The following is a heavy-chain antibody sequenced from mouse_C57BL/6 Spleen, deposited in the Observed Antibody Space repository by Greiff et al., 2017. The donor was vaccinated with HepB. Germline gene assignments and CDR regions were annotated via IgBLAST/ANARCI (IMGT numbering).Heavy chain of an antibody. J-gene: IGHJ1*03. CDR2: ISYDGSN. D-gene: IGHD1-1*01. Sequence: VQLKESGPGLVKPSQSLSLTCSVTGYSITSGYYWNWIRQFPGNKLEWMGYISYDGSNNYNPSLKNRISITRDTSKNQFFLKLNSVTTEDTATYYCARGVLPYWYFDVWGTGTTVTVSS. CDR1: GYSITSGYY. V-gene: IGHV3-6*01. CDR3: ARGVLPYWYFDV.